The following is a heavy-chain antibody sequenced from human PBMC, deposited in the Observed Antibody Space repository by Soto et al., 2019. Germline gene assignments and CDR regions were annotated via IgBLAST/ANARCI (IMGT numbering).Heavy chain of an antibody. CDR3: VKCMVGVVASESGYYYYGMDV. CDR2: ISGSGGST. V-gene: IGHV3-23*01. CDR1: GFTFSSYA. D-gene: IGHD2-15*01. Sequence: PGGSLRLSCAASGFTFSSYAMSWVRQAPGKGLEWVSAISGSGGSTYYADSVKGRFTISRDNSKNTLYLQMNSLRAEDTAVYYCVKCMVGVVASESGYYYYGMDVWGQGTTVTVSS. J-gene: IGHJ6*02.